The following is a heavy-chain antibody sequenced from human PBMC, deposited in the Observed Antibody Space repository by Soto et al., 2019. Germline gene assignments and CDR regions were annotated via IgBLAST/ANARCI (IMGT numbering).Heavy chain of an antibody. CDR3: ASLPRYCAGFDC. V-gene: IGHV3-9*01. Sequence: EVQLVESGGGLVQPGGSLRLSCAASGFTFDDYAIHWVRQIPGKGLEWVSGISWNGDATGYADSVKGRFTISRDNAKNSLYLQMDSLKTEDTAMYYCASLPRYCAGFDCWGQGTLVTVSS. CDR2: ISWNGDAT. CDR1: GFTFDDYA. D-gene: IGHD2-21*01. J-gene: IGHJ4*02.